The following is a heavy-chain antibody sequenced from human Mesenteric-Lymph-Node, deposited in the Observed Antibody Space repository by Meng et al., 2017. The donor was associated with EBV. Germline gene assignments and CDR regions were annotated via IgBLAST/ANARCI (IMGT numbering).Heavy chain of an antibody. J-gene: IGHJ4*02. CDR2: VYYSGSA. Sequence: LTLQGPGPGLVKPSVTLSPPFTIAGGSIISSYYWGWIRQPPGRGLGLIASVYYSGSAFYNPSLKSRVTTSVDTSKNQFSLKLSSVTAADTAVYYCVRDLHFEMGIRMVRGIIGYWGQGTLVTVSS. CDR1: GGSIISSYY. CDR3: VRDLHFEMGIRMVRGIIGY. D-gene: IGHD3-10*01. V-gene: IGHV4-39*07.